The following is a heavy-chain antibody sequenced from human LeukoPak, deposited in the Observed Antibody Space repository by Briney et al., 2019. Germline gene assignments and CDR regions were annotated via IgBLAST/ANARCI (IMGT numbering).Heavy chain of an antibody. CDR3: ASSPDSSGYYGDPH. CDR1: GGSISSGGYS. V-gene: IGHV4-61*02. Sequence: SETLSLTCAVSGGSISSGGYSWSWIRQPAGKGLEWIGRIYTSGSTNYNPSLKSRATMSVDTSKNHFSLKLSSVTAADTAVYYCASSPDSSGYYGDPHWGQGTLVTVSS. CDR2: IYTSGST. J-gene: IGHJ4*02. D-gene: IGHD6-19*01.